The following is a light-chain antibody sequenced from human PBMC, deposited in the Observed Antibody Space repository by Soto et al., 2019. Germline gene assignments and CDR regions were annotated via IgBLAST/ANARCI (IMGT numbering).Light chain of an antibody. J-gene: IGKJ1*01. CDR2: GAS. CDR1: QSISSW. Sequence: DIQMTQSPSTLSASVGDRVTVTCRASQSISSWLAWYQQKPGKAPNLLIYGASNLESWVPSRFSGSGSGTEFTLTVSRLQPDDFATYYCQQYTTYPWTFGQGTKVEI. V-gene: IGKV1-5*01. CDR3: QQYTTYPWT.